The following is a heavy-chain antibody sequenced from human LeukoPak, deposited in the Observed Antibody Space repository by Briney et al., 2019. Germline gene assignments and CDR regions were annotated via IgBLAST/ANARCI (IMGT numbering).Heavy chain of an antibody. CDR1: GFSLSTSGMC. CDR2: IDWDDDK. D-gene: IGHD6-19*01. CDR3: ARTPRLYSSGWYSWFDP. V-gene: IGHV2-70*01. Sequence: SGPTLVNSTQTLTLTCTFSGFSLSTSGMCVSWIRQPPGKALEWLALIDWDDDKYYSTSLKTRLTISKDTSKNQVVLTMTNMDPVDTATYYCARTPRLYSSGWYSWFDPWGQGTLVTVSS. J-gene: IGHJ5*02.